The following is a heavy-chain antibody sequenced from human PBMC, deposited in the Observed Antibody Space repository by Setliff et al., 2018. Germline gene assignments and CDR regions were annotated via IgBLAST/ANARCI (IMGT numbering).Heavy chain of an antibody. CDR3: AISTLSICSGGNCPNVFDV. Sequence: EASVKVSCKASGYMLNSYGISWVRQAPGQGLEWMGWISSYNDITNYAQRFQGRVTLTKDMSTSAAYMELRSLGSDDTAVYYCAISTLSICSGGNCPNVFDVWGQGTMVTVSS. J-gene: IGHJ3*01. D-gene: IGHD2-15*01. V-gene: IGHV1-18*01. CDR2: ISSYNDIT. CDR1: GYMLNSYG.